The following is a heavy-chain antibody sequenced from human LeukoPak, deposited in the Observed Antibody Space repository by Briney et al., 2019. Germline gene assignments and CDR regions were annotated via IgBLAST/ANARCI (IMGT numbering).Heavy chain of an antibody. V-gene: IGHV3-48*01. CDR1: GFTFSSYA. CDR2: IDTTSSTI. J-gene: IGHJ4*02. CDR3: ARAQRMTTAAPYEFDY. Sequence: GGSLRLSCAASGFTFSSYAMHWVRQAPGKGLEWVSYIDTTSSTIYYADSVKGRFTISRDNAKNSLYLQMNSLRAEDTAVYYCARAQRMTTAAPYEFDYWGQGTLVTVSS. D-gene: IGHD4-11*01.